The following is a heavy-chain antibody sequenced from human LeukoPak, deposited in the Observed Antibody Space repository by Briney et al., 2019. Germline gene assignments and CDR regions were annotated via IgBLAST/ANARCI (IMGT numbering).Heavy chain of an antibody. CDR1: GFTFSSFG. Sequence: PAGGSLRLSCAASGFTFSSFGMTWVRQAPGKGLEWVSTITGSGGITYYADSVKGRFTISRDNAKNSLYLQMNSLRAEDTAVYYCARDNSYGYDYWGQGTLVTVSS. J-gene: IGHJ4*02. CDR3: ARDNSYGYDY. D-gene: IGHD5-18*01. CDR2: ITGSGGIT. V-gene: IGHV3-23*01.